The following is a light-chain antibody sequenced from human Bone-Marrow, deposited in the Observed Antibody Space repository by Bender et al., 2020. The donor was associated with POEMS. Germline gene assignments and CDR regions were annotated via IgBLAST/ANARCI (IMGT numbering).Light chain of an antibody. V-gene: IGLV3-21*02. CDR2: DDS. Sequence: SYVLTQPPSVSVAPGQTAKITCGGDNIGRKSVHWYQQKPGQAPVVVVYDDSDRPSGIPERFSGSTSGNTATLTISRVEAGDEADYSCHVWDSTNEHPVFGGGTKLTVL. CDR1: NIGRKS. CDR3: HVWDSTNEHPV. J-gene: IGLJ2*01.